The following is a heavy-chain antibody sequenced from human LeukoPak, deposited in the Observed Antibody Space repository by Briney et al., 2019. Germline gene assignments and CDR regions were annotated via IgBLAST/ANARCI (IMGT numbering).Heavy chain of an antibody. V-gene: IGHV3-33*08. Sequence: PGGSLRLSCAASGFTFSNAWMSWVRQAPGKGLEWVAVIWYDGSNKYYADSVKGRFTISRGNSKNTLHLQMNSLRAEDTAVYYCARDIGIYDYGDYVLLPDYWGQGTLVTVSS. D-gene: IGHD4-17*01. CDR3: ARDIGIYDYGDYVLLPDY. J-gene: IGHJ4*02. CDR1: GFTFSNAW. CDR2: IWYDGSNK.